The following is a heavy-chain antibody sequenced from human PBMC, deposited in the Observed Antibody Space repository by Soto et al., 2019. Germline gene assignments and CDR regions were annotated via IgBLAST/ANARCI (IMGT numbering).Heavy chain of an antibody. CDR2: IDWDDDK. V-gene: IGHV2-70*01. CDR3: ARISTGELLRNYYYGMDV. CDR1: GFSLSTSGMC. J-gene: IGHJ6*02. D-gene: IGHD1-26*01. Sequence: GSGPTLVNPTQTLTLTCTFSGFSLSTSGMCVSWIRQPPGKALEWLALIDWDDDKYYSTSLKTRLTISKDTSKNQVVLTMTNMDPVDTATYYCARISTGELLRNYYYGMDVWGQGTKVTVSS.